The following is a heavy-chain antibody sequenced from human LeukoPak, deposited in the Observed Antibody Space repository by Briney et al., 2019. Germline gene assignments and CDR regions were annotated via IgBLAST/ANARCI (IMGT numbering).Heavy chain of an antibody. CDR2: ISGDGNFK. Sequence: GGSLRLSCAASGFTLNTYWIHWVRQTPQTGLEWVAGISGDGNFKRNADSVRGRLTIFTDNAKSTVSLQVSSLRAEDTAVYYCTATPWGGAAAIFDYWGQGILVTVSS. CDR1: GFTLNTYW. CDR3: TATPWGGAAAIFDY. D-gene: IGHD6-25*01. J-gene: IGHJ4*02. V-gene: IGHV3-74*01.